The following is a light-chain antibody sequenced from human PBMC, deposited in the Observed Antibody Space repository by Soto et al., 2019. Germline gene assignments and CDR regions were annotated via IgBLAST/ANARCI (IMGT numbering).Light chain of an antibody. CDR2: AAS. J-gene: IGKJ2*01. CDR1: QSVTSSY. CDR3: QQYDNSLYT. V-gene: IGKV3-20*01. Sequence: EIVLTQSPGTLSLSPGERATLSCRASQSVTSSYLAWYQHKPGQPPRLLIYAASSRATGVPDRFGGSGSGTDFTLTISRLEPEDFAVYYCQQYDNSLYTFGQGTKLEIK.